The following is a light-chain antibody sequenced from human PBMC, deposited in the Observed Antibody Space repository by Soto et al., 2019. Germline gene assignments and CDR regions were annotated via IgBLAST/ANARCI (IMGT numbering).Light chain of an antibody. CDR2: GAS. CDR3: QQYFEWPPMT. Sequence: VMTQSPATLSVSPGERATLSCWASETVATNLAWYQQKPGQAPRLLISGASTRAAGISDRFRGSVSGTEFTLTISRLRSEDSAIYYCQQYFEWPPMTFGQGTKVEI. J-gene: IGKJ1*01. CDR1: ETVATN. V-gene: IGKV3-15*01.